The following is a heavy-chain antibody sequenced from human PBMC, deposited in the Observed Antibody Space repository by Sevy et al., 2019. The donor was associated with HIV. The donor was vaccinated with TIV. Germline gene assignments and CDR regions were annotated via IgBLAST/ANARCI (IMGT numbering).Heavy chain of an antibody. V-gene: IGHV4-38-2*01. CDR1: GYSITSGYL. Sequence: SETLSLTCAVSGYSITSGYLWGWIRQPPGKGLEWIGSVFHSGSTYYNPSLNSRVIISVDTSKNQFSLKLNSVTAADTAVYYCARLSHGSGTYYVPFDSWGQGTLVTVSS. J-gene: IGHJ4*02. CDR2: VFHSGST. CDR3: ARLSHGSGTYYVPFDS. D-gene: IGHD3-10*01.